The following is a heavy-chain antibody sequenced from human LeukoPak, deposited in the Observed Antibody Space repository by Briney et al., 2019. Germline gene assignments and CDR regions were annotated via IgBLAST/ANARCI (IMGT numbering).Heavy chain of an antibody. CDR1: GYSISSGYY. D-gene: IGHD2-21*01. CDR3: ARLLFLEGFEL. Sequence: PSETLSLTCAVSGYSISSGYYWGWIRQPPGKGLEWIGRIYHSGSTYYNPSLKSRVTLSVETSKTQFSLKLSSVSAPDTAVYYCARLLFLEGFELWGSGTLVTVSS. CDR2: IYHSGST. J-gene: IGHJ2*01. V-gene: IGHV4-38-2*01.